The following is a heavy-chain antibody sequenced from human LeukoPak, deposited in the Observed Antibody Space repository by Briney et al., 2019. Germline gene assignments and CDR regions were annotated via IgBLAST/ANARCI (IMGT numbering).Heavy chain of an antibody. CDR3: ARYTQHYGFDI. CDR1: GFTVSSKY. CDR2: IFSGGTT. D-gene: IGHD3-3*02. Sequence: PGGSLRLSCAASGFTVSSKYMSWVRQAPGKGLEWVSVIFSGGTTFYADSVKGRFTISRDNSENTLYLQMNSLRAEDTAVYYCARYTQHYGFDIWGQGTMVTVSA. V-gene: IGHV3-66*01. J-gene: IGHJ3*02.